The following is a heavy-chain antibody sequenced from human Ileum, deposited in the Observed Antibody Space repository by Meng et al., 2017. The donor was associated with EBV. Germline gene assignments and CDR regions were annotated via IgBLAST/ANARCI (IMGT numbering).Heavy chain of an antibody. Sequence: QVQVQQWGAGLLKPSETLSLICAVYGGPLSGYDWSWIRQSPGRGLEWLGQIKDTGGGGYNPSLKSRMTMSADTSTNQFSLKLTSVTAADTAVYFCRHAYCNDDGCTDHWGQGSLVNVSS. CDR3: RHAYCNDDGCTDH. D-gene: IGHD2-21*01. CDR2: IKDTGGG. V-gene: IGHV4-34*01. J-gene: IGHJ4*02. CDR1: GGPLSGYD.